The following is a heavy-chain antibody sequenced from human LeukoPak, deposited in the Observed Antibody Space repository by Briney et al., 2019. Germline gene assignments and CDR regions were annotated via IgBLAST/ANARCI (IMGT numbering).Heavy chain of an antibody. D-gene: IGHD6-19*01. V-gene: IGHV3-23*01. CDR3: AKDLNKDSSGWYYFDY. J-gene: IGHJ4*02. CDR2: ISGSGGST. CDR1: GFTFSNYW. Sequence: PGGSLRLSCAASGFTFSNYWMSWVRQAPGKGLEWVSAISGSGGSTYYADSVKGRFTISRDNSKNTLYLQMNSLRAEDTAVYYCAKDLNKDSSGWYYFDYWGQGTLVTVSS.